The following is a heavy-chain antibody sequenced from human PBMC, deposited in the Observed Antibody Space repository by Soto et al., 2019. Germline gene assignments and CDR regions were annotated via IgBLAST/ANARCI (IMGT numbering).Heavy chain of an antibody. CDR3: ARDHDSSGWYGGYYYYGMDV. CDR2: IYTSGST. Sequence: SETLSLTCTVSGGSISSYYWSWIRQPAGKGLEWIGRIYTSGSTNYNPSLKSRVTMSVDTSKNQFSLKLSSVTAADTAVYYCARDHDSSGWYGGYYYYGMDVWGQGTTVTVSS. J-gene: IGHJ6*02. CDR1: GGSISSYY. V-gene: IGHV4-4*07. D-gene: IGHD6-19*01.